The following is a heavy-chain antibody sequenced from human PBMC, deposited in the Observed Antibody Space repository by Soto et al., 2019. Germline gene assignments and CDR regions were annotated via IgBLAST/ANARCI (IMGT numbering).Heavy chain of an antibody. J-gene: IGHJ3*01. CDR3: ARDEGGWFGE. V-gene: IGHV1-18*01. CDR2: ISAYNGNT. Sequence: QVQLVQSGAEVKKPGASVKVSCKASGYIFKSYGISWVRQAPGQGLEWMGWISAYNGNTYSAQKLQGRVTMPTDTSTSTAYKERRSLRSDDTAVDYCARDEGGWFGEGGQGTMVTVSS. D-gene: IGHD3-10*01. CDR1: GYIFKSYG.